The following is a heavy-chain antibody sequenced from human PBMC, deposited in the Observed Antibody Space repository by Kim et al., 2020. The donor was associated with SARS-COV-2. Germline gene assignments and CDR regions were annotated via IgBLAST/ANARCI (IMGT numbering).Heavy chain of an antibody. CDR3: ARVYYYDSSGYYYGYYYGMDV. D-gene: IGHD3-22*01. Sequence: ASVKVSCKASGYTFTGYYMHWVRQAPGQGLEWMGWINPNSGGTNYAQKFQGRVTMTRDTSISTAYMELSRLRSDDTAVYYCARVYYYDSSGYYYGYYYGMDVWGQGTTVTVSS. J-gene: IGHJ6*01. V-gene: IGHV1-2*02. CDR1: GYTFTGYY. CDR2: INPNSGGT.